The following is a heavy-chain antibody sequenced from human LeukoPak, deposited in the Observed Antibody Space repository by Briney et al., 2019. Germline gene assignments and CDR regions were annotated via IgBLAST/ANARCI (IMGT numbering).Heavy chain of an antibody. V-gene: IGHV1-8*01. J-gene: IGHJ4*02. D-gene: IGHD3-10*01. Sequence: PGASVKVSCKASGYTFTSYDINWVRQATGQGLEWMGWMNPNSGNTGYAQKFQGRVTMTRNTSISTAYMEMSSLRSGDTAVYYSARWVWFRAYYFDYWGQGTLVTVSS. CDR1: GYTFTSYD. CDR2: MNPNSGNT. CDR3: ARWVWFRAYYFDY.